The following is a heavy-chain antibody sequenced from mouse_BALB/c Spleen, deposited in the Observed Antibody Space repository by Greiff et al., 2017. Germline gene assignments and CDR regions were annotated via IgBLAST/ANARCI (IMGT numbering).Heavy chain of an antibody. CDR1: GYTFTSYW. V-gene: IGHV1S81*02. D-gene: IGHD2-4*01. Sequence: QVQLQQPGADLVKPGASVKLSCKASGYTFTSYWMHWVKQRPGQGLEWIGEINPSNGRTNYNEKFKSKATLTVDKSSSTAYMQLSSLTSEDSAVYYGEREEKDYDEGFFAYWGQGTLGTVAA. CDR2: INPSNGRT. J-gene: IGHJ3*01. CDR3: EREEKDYDEGFFAY.